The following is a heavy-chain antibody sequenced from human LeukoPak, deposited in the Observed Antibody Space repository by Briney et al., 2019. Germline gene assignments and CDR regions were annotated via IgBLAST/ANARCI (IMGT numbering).Heavy chain of an antibody. D-gene: IGHD6-6*01. V-gene: IGHV3-30*02. Sequence: PGGSLRLSCAASGFTFSNYWMTWVRQAPGKGLEWVAFVYYDGRNKFYAASVKGRFTISRDNSRNSLYIQMNSLRTEDSAVYYCVKDQGQVYGYFDSWGQGTLVTVSS. CDR1: GFTFSNYW. J-gene: IGHJ4*02. CDR2: VYYDGRNK. CDR3: VKDQGQVYGYFDS.